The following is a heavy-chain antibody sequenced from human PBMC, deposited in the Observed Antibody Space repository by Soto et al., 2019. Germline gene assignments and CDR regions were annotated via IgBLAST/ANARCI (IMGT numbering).Heavy chain of an antibody. CDR1: GFTFSSYA. J-gene: IGHJ3*02. CDR3: ARIGVIAARPRAFDI. D-gene: IGHD6-6*01. Sequence: GGSLRLSCAASGFTFSSYAMHWVRQAPGKGLEWVAVISYDGSNKYYADSVKGRFTISRDNSKNTLYLQMNSLRAEDTAVYYCARIGVIAARPRAFDIWGQGTMVTVSS. V-gene: IGHV3-30-3*01. CDR2: ISYDGSNK.